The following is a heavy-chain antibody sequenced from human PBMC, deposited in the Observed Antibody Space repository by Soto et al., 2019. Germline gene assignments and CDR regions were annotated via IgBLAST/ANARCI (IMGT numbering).Heavy chain of an antibody. CDR3: ATGGYCSSTSCYAGWFDP. J-gene: IGHJ5*02. V-gene: IGHV4-59*01. D-gene: IGHD2-2*01. CDR1: GGSISSYY. Sequence: QVQLQESGPGLVKPSETLSLTCTVSGGSISSYYWSWIRQPPGKGLEWIGYIYYSGSTNYNPSLKSRVTISVDTPKNQFSLKLSSVTAADTAVYYCATGGYCSSTSCYAGWFDPWGQGTLVTVSS. CDR2: IYYSGST.